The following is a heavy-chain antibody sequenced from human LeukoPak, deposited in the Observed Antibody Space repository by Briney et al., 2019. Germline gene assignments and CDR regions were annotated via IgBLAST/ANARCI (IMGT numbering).Heavy chain of an antibody. D-gene: IGHD2-15*01. CDR1: GFTFSSYG. CDR2: IRYDGSNK. J-gene: IGHJ4*02. CDR3: ATVGSVTFDY. V-gene: IGHV3-30*02. Sequence: GGSLRPSRAASGFTFSSYGMHWVRQAPGKGLEWVAFIRYDGSNKYYADSVKGRFTISRDNSKNTLYLQMNRLRAEDTAVYYCATVGSVTFDYCGEGALLTVSS.